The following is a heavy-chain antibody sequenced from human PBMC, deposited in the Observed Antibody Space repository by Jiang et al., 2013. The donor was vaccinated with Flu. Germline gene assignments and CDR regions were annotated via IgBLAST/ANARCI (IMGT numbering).Heavy chain of an antibody. D-gene: IGHD2-15*01. CDR3: ARAGYCSDGTCYSRFDP. CDR2: INTNTGSP. Sequence: NWVRQAPGQGLEWIGWINTNTGSPSYAPGFAGRFVFSVDASANTAYLQIRALQTDDTATYFCARAGYCSDGTCYSRFDPWGQGTLVTVSS. V-gene: IGHV7-4-1*01. J-gene: IGHJ5*02.